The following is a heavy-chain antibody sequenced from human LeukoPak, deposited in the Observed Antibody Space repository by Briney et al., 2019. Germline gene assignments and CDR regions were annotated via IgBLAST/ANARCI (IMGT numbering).Heavy chain of an antibody. D-gene: IGHD3-3*01. CDR3: VREPLGGDFGVVAGDY. V-gene: IGHV3-7*01. CDR1: GFTFSNYW. CDR2: IKQDGSEK. J-gene: IGHJ4*02. Sequence: GGSLRLSCAASGFTFSNYWMGWVRQAPGKGLEWVANIKQDGSEKYYVDSVKGRFTISRDNAKNSLYLQMNSLRAEDTAVYYCVREPLGGDFGVVAGDYWGQGTLVTVSS.